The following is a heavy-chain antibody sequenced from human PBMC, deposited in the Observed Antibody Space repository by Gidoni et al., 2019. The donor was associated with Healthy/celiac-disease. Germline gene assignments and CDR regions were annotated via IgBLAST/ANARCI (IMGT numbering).Heavy chain of an antibody. D-gene: IGHD2-2*03. CDR2: ST. Sequence: STYYNPSLKSRVTISVDTPKNQFSLKLSSVTAADTAVYYCLPVDIVGNWFDPWGQGTLVTVSS. V-gene: IGHV4-39*01. J-gene: IGHJ5*02. CDR3: LPVDIVGNWFDP.